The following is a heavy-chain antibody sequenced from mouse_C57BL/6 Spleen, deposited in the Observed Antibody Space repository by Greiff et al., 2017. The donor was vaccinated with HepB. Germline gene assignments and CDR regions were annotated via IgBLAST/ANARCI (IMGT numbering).Heavy chain of an antibody. CDR2: INPNYGTT. CDR1: GYSFTDYN. Sequence: VQLKQSGPELVKPGASVKISCKASGYSFTDYNMNWVKQSNGKSLEWIGVINPNYGTTSYNQKFKGKATLTVAQSSSTAYMQLNSLTSEDSAVYYCARSTTVVEDWFAYWGQGTLVTVSA. D-gene: IGHD1-1*01. CDR3: ARSTTVVEDWFAY. J-gene: IGHJ3*01. V-gene: IGHV1-39*01.